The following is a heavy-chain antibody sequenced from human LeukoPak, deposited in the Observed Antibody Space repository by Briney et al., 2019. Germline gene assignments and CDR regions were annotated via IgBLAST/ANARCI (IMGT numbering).Heavy chain of an antibody. CDR3: ARGRTYYDFWSGYSPSFDY. J-gene: IGHJ4*02. CDR2: IYYSGST. V-gene: IGHV4-31*03. D-gene: IGHD3-3*01. CDR1: GGSISSGGYY. Sequence: SETLSLTCTVSGGSISSGGYYWSWIRRHPGKGLEWIGYIYYSGSTYYNPSLKSRVTISVDTSKNQFSLKLSSVTAADTAVYYCARGRTYYDFWSGYSPSFDYWGQGTLVTVSS.